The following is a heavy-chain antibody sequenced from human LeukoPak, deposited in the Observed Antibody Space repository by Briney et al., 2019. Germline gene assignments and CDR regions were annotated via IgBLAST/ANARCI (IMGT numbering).Heavy chain of an antibody. V-gene: IGHV1-18*01. Sequence: GASVKVSCKASGYTFTSYGISWVRQAPGQGLEWMGWISAYSGNTNYAQKLQGRVTMTTDTSTSTAYMELRSLRSDDTAVYYCARDNEWELSYYFDYWGQGTLVTVSS. CDR2: ISAYSGNT. CDR1: GYTFTSYG. CDR3: ARDNEWELSYYFDY. D-gene: IGHD1-26*01. J-gene: IGHJ4*02.